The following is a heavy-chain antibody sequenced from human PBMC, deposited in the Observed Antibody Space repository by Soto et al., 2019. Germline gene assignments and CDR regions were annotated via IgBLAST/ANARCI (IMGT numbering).Heavy chain of an antibody. Sequence: GGSLRRSCAASGVTVSSNYMSWVRQAPGKGLEWVSVIYSGGSTYYADSVKGRFTISRDNSKNTLYLQMNSLRAEDTAVYYCARHGYNYGGGYFDYWGQGTLVTVSS. V-gene: IGHV3-66*04. CDR3: ARHGYNYGGGYFDY. CDR1: GVTVSSNY. CDR2: IYSGGST. D-gene: IGHD5-18*01. J-gene: IGHJ4*02.